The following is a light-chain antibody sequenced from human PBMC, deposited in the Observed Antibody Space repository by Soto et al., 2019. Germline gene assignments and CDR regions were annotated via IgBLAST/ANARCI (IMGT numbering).Light chain of an antibody. J-gene: IGLJ1*01. CDR2: EVS. CDR3: CSYAGSSTFEGV. Sequence: QSVLTQPASVSGSPGQSITISCTGTSSDVGSYNLVSWYQQHPGKAPKIMIYEVSKRPSGVSNRFSGSKSGNTASLTISGLQAEDEADYYCCSYAGSSTFEGVFGTGTKVTVL. V-gene: IGLV2-23*02. CDR1: SSDVGSYNL.